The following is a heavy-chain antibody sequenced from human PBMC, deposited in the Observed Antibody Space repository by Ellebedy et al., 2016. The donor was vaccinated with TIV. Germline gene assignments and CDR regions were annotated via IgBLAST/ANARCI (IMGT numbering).Heavy chain of an antibody. CDR1: GFTFNNFD. CDR2: VNRAGSAT. CDR3: ARELTGYYVGY. Sequence: GESLKISCAASGFTFNNFDMTWVRQAPGKGLEWVATVNRAGSATFYSDSVKGRFTISRDNSKSTLYLQMNSLRAEDTAVYYCARELTGYYVGYWGQGTLVTVSS. V-gene: IGHV3-23*01. J-gene: IGHJ4*02. D-gene: IGHD3-9*01.